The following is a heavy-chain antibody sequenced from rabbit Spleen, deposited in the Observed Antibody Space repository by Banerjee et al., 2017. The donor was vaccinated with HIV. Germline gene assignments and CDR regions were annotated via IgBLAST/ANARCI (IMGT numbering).Heavy chain of an antibody. CDR1: GFTLSSYW. CDR3: VRDHAGSSDYEEYYFGL. J-gene: IGHJ4*01. CDR2: IDAGSSSRT. V-gene: IGHV1S45*01. Sequence: QEQLVESGGDLVQPGASLTLSCTTSGFTLSSYWMCWVRQAPGKGLEWIGCIDAGSSSRTTYASWAKGRFTISKTSSTTVDLKMTSLTAADTATYFCVRDHAGSSDYEEYYFGLWGPGTLVTVS. D-gene: IGHD8-1*01.